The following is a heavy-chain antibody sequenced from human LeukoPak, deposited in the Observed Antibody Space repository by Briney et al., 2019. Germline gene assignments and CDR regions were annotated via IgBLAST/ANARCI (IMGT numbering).Heavy chain of an antibody. J-gene: IGHJ4*02. CDR3: ARQYYDTLTGSSPFHY. CDR2: IYPGDSDT. CDR1: GYSFTSYW. Sequence: GESVKISCKGSGYSFTSYWIGWVRQMPGKGLEWMGIIYPGDSDTRYSPSFQGQVTISADKSISTAYLQWSSLKASDTAMYYCARQYYDTLTGSSPFHYWVQGTLVTVSS. V-gene: IGHV5-51*01. D-gene: IGHD3-9*01.